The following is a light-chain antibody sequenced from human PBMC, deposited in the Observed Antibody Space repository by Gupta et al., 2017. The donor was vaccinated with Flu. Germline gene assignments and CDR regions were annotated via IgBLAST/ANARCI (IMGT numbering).Light chain of an antibody. J-gene: IGLJ2*01. Sequence: QAVLTQPASLSASPGASASLTCTLRSGINVGASKIYWYQQKPGSPPQYLLTYKSDSDKQQGSGVPSRFSGSKDASANAGILLISGLQSEEESYYYCVIWNSSAGVFGGGTKLTVL. CDR3: VIWNSSAGV. CDR2: YKSDSDK. CDR1: SGINVGASK. V-gene: IGLV5-45*01.